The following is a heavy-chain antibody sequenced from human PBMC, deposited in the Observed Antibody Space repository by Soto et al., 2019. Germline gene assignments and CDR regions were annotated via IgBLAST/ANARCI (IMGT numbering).Heavy chain of an antibody. Sequence: GGALRLSCVASGFPLXPYVMAWVGQAPGKGLEWVAAIRSNTAVVHYADSMRDRFTISRVNSANSIFLQMNRLRVEDSAVYFCAKASDGGWPYYFASWGQGALVTVSS. D-gene: IGHD2-15*01. CDR1: GFPLXPYV. J-gene: IGHJ4*02. V-gene: IGHV3-23*01. CDR3: AKASDGGWPYYFAS. CDR2: IRSNTAVV.